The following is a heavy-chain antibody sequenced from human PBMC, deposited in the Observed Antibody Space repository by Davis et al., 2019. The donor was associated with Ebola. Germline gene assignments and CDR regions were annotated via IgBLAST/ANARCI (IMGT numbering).Heavy chain of an antibody. J-gene: IGHJ2*01. CDR3: ASGLVRGESYWYFDL. Sequence: SVKVSCRASGGTFSSYAISWVRQAPGQGLEWMGGIIPILGIANYAQKFQGRVTITADESTSTAYMELSSLRSEDTAVYYCASGLVRGESYWYFDLWGRGTLVTVSS. CDR2: IIPILGIA. CDR1: GGTFSSYA. V-gene: IGHV1-69*10. D-gene: IGHD6-6*01.